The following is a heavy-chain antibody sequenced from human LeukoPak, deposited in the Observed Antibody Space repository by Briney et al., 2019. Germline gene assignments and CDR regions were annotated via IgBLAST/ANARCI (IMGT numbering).Heavy chain of an antibody. J-gene: IGHJ4*02. Sequence: GSSVKVSCKASGGTFSSYAISWVRQAPGQGLEWMGGIIPIFGTANYAQKFQGRVTITADESTSTAYMELSSLRSEDTAVYYCAREYYDILTGYYNDYWGQRTLVTVSS. CDR1: GGTFSSYA. CDR2: IIPIFGTA. CDR3: AREYYDILTGYYNDY. D-gene: IGHD3-9*01. V-gene: IGHV1-69*01.